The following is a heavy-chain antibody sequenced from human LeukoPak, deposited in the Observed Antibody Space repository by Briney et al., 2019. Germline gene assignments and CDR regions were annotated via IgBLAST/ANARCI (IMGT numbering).Heavy chain of an antibody. V-gene: IGHV4-34*01. Sequence: SETLSLTCAVYGGSFSGYYWSWIRQPPGKGLEWIGEINHSGSTNYNPSLKSRVTISVDTSKNQFSLKLSSVTAADTAVYYCARGGGVAAAKYWGQGTLVTVSS. CDR2: INHSGST. CDR3: ARGGGVAAAKY. D-gene: IGHD6-13*01. J-gene: IGHJ4*02. CDR1: GGSFSGYY.